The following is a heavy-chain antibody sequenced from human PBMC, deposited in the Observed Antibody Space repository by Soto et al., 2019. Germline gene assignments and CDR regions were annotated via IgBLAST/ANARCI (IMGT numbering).Heavy chain of an antibody. Sequence: EVQLVESGGGLVQPGGSLRLSCAASGFTLSDHYMDWVRQAPGKGLEWVARTKNRSQRYTIEYAASVKGRFTISRDDSQNSLYLQMNSLKSEDTAVYYCTCWIAARCSWGQGTLVTVAS. CDR2: TKNRSQRYTI. CDR3: TCWIAARCS. V-gene: IGHV3-72*01. J-gene: IGHJ4*02. CDR1: GFTLSDHY. D-gene: IGHD6-6*01.